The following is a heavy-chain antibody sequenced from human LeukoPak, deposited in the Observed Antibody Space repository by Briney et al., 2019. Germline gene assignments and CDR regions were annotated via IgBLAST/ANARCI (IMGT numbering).Heavy chain of an antibody. J-gene: IGHJ4*02. CDR1: GFTFSTFG. V-gene: IGHV3-30*02. Sequence: SGGSLRLSCAASGFTFSTFGMHWVRQAPGKGLEWVSFIRYDGSNKYYADSVKGRFTISRDNSKNTLYLQMNSLRAEDTAVYYCARDYSGIWGYWGQGTLVTVSS. CDR2: IRYDGSNK. D-gene: IGHD1-26*01. CDR3: ARDYSGIWGY.